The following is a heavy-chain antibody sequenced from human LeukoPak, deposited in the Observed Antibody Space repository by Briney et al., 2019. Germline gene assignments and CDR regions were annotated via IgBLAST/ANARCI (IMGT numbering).Heavy chain of an antibody. CDR3: ARHSSGGYSYGTFDY. J-gene: IGHJ4*02. V-gene: IGHV4-59*08. Sequence: SETLSLTCTVSGGSISSYYWSWIRQPAGKGLEWIGYIYYSGSTNYNPSLKSRVTISVDTSKNQFSLKLSSVTAADTAVYYCARHSSGGYSYGTFDYWGQGTLVTVSS. CDR1: GGSISSYY. D-gene: IGHD5-18*01. CDR2: IYYSGST.